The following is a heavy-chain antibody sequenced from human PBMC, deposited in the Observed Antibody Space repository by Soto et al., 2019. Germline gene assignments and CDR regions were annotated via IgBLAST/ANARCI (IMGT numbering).Heavy chain of an antibody. J-gene: IGHJ5*02. Sequence: SETLSLTCTVSGDSIISSDFYWGWVRQPPGKGLEWTGRIFYLGSSYYNPSLKSRVTMSVDTSKHQFSLRLRSVTAADTALYFCARPSLALRKTNWFDPWGQGIMVTVSS. CDR2: IFYLGSS. CDR1: GDSIISSDFY. V-gene: IGHV4-39*01. D-gene: IGHD3-3*02. CDR3: ARPSLALRKTNWFDP.